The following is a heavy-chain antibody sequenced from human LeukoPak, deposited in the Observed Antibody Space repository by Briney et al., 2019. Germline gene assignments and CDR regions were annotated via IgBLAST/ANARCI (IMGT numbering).Heavy chain of an antibody. Sequence: GGSLRLSCAASGFTFSSYGMHWVRQAPGKGLEWVAVISYDGSNKYYADSVKGRFTISRDNSKNTLYLQMNSLRAEDTAVYYCAKERLSSGYFDYWGQGTLVTVSS. D-gene: IGHD3-22*01. CDR1: GFTFSSYG. J-gene: IGHJ4*02. CDR2: ISYDGSNK. V-gene: IGHV3-30*18. CDR3: AKERLSSGYFDY.